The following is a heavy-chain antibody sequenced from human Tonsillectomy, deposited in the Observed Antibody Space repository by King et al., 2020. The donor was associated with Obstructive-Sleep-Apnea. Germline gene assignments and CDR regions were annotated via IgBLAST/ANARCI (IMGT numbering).Heavy chain of an antibody. CDR1: GFIVSSNY. CDR2: IYSGATT. V-gene: IGHV3-66*01. D-gene: IGHD2-15*01. J-gene: IGHJ4*02. CDR3: ARENYYIVD. Sequence: VQLVESGGGLVQPGGSLRLSCAAFGFIVSSNYMSWVRQAPGKGLEWVSVIYSGATTYYADSVTGRFTISRDNSKNTLYLQMNSLRDDDTAMYYCARENYYIVDWGRGTLVTVSS.